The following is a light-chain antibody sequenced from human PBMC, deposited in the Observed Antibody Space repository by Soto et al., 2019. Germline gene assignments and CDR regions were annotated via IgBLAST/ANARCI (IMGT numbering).Light chain of an antibody. Sequence: EIVMTQSPTTLSVSPGQRVTLSCRASQSVRSNLAWYQHKPGQAPRLLIYGASTRATGIPARFSGSGSGTEFSLTISRLQSEDFAIYYCQQYNNGYAFGQGTKLEIK. CDR1: QSVRSN. V-gene: IGKV3-15*01. CDR2: GAS. J-gene: IGKJ2*01. CDR3: QQYNNGYA.